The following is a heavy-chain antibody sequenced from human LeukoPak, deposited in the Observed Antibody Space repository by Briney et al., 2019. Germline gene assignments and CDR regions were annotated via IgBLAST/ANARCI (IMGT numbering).Heavy chain of an antibody. D-gene: IGHD3-10*01. J-gene: IGHJ5*02. CDR1: GGSISSYY. V-gene: IGHV4-59*01. CDR3: ARAEAVLWFGETFDP. CDR2: IYYSGST. Sequence: SETLSLTCTVSGGSISSYYWSWIRQPPGKGLEWIGSIYYSGSTNYNPSLKSRVTISVDTSKKQFSLKVSSVTAADTAVYYCARAEAVLWFGETFDPWGQGTLVTVSS.